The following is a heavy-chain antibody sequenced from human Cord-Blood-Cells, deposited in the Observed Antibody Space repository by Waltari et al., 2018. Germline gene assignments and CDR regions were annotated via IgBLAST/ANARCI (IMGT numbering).Heavy chain of an antibody. CDR2: MKPNSGNA. CDR3: AIVPEYFDL. CDR1: GYTFTSYD. V-gene: IGHV1-8*02. J-gene: IGHJ2*01. Sequence: QVQLVQSGAEVKKPGASVKVSCKASGYTFTSYDIKWVGQATGQGLEVMGWMKPNSGNAGKEKEFQGRVTRNRNTSISTAYMELGSLRSEYTAVYYCAIVPEYFDLCGRGTLVAVSS.